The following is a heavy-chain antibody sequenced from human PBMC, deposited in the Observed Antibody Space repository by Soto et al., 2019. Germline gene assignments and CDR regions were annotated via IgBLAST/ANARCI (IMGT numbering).Heavy chain of an antibody. D-gene: IGHD5-18*01. CDR3: SHGYYQYFDS. CDR1: GFTFSSYS. V-gene: IGHV3-21*03. CDR2: ISSSSSYI. J-gene: IGHJ4*02. Sequence: GGSLRLSCAASGFTFSSYSMNWVRQAPGKGLEWVSSISSSSSYIYYAAPVKGRFTISRDDSENTLYLQMNSLKTEDTAMYYCSHGYYQYFDSWGQGTLVTVSS.